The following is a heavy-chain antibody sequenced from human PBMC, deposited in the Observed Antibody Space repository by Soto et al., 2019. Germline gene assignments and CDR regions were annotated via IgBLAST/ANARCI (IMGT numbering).Heavy chain of an antibody. D-gene: IGHD1-1*01. CDR3: ARWDGYADL. CDR1: GFSVSTYS. J-gene: IGHJ4*01. Sequence: GGSLTLSFAPSGFSVSTYSFAWVRQTPAKGLAWVSGISVSGDTTFYIDSVRGRFTISRDTSKNTLDLQMHSLRVEDSAVYFCARWDGYADLWGHGTMVTVSS. V-gene: IGHV3-23*01. CDR2: ISVSGDTT.